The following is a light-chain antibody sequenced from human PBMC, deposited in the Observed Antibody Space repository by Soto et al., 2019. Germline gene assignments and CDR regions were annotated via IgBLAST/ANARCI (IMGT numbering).Light chain of an antibody. CDR1: QSISTY. V-gene: IGKV1-39*01. CDR3: QQSYSTPPIT. Sequence: DIQMTQSPSSLSASVGNRVTITCRASQSISTYLNWYQKKPGKAPNLLIYDASRLQSGVPSRFSGSGSGTDFTLTISSLQPEDFATYYCQQSYSTPPITFGQGTRLEIK. CDR2: DAS. J-gene: IGKJ5*01.